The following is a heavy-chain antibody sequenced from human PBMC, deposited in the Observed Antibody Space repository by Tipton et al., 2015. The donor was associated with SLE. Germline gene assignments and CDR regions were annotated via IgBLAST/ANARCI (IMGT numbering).Heavy chain of an antibody. J-gene: IGHJ4*02. CDR3: AKGRQKNDAAHAY. CDR2: LNHGGSI. Sequence: TLSLTCVVYGGSFSGYYWSWIRQPPGKGLEWVGELNHGGSINYNPSLESRVTISIDTSKNQFSLKLSSVTAADTAVYYCAKGRQKNDAAHAYWGQGALVTVSS. CDR1: GGSFSGYY. D-gene: IGHD1-1*01. V-gene: IGHV4-34*01.